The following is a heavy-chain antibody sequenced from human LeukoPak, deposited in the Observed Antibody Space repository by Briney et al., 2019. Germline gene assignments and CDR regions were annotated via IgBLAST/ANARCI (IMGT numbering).Heavy chain of an antibody. V-gene: IGHV1-2*02. D-gene: IGHD3-16*01. CDR1: GYTFTSYY. CDR3: ARGFMITFGGVDWFDP. Sequence: ASVKVSCKASGYTFTSYYMHWVRQAPGQGLEWMGWINPNSGGTNYAQKFQGRVTMTRDTSISTAYMELSRLRSDDTAVYYCARGFMITFGGVDWFDPWGQGTLVTVSS. J-gene: IGHJ5*02. CDR2: INPNSGGT.